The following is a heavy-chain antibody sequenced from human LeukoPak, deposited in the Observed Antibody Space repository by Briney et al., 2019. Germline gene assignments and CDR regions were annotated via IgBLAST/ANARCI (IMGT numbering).Heavy chain of an antibody. V-gene: IGHV1-69*05. Sequence: GASVKVSCKASGGTFSSYAISWVRQAPGQRPEWMGGIIPIFGTANYAQKFQGRVTVTTDESTSTAYMGLSSLRSEDTAVYYCARDQGELELDYWGQGTLVTVSS. D-gene: IGHD1-7*01. CDR3: ARDQGELELDY. CDR2: IIPIFGTA. J-gene: IGHJ4*02. CDR1: GGTFSSYA.